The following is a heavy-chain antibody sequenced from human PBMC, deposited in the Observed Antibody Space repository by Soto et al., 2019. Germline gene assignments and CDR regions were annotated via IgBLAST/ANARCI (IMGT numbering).Heavy chain of an antibody. CDR3: AREDQWVAESPGDVFDI. D-gene: IGHD6-19*01. CDR2: ISGYNGQA. CDR1: GYTFTSYG. J-gene: IGHJ3*02. Sequence: QVQLVQSGAEVKKPGASVKVSCKASGYTFTSYGISWVRQAPGQGLEWMGWISGYNGQASYAEKFHGRVTMSTGPSKSTAYMELRSLRSDDTAVYYCAREDQWVAESPGDVFDIWGQGTKVTVSS. V-gene: IGHV1-18*01.